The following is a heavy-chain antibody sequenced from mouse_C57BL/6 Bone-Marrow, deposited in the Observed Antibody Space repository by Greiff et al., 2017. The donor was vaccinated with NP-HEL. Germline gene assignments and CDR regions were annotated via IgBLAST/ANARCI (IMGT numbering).Heavy chain of an antibody. CDR3: ARPHYYGSSYSYAMDY. V-gene: IGHV2-6*03. CDR2: IWSDGST. CDR1: GFSLTSYG. J-gene: IGHJ4*01. Sequence: QVQLKESGPGLVAPSQSLSITCTVSGFSLTSYGVHWVRQPPGKGLEWLVVIWSDGSTTYNSALKSSLSISKDNAKSQVFLKMNSLQTDDTAMYYCARPHYYGSSYSYAMDYWGQGTSVTVSS. D-gene: IGHD1-1*01.